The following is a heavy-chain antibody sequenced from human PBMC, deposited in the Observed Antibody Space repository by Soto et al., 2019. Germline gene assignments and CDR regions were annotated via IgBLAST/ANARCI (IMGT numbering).Heavy chain of an antibody. CDR1: GFTFSNFA. V-gene: IGHV3-23*01. CDR2: ISGSGGNT. CDR3: ANVRPQVVVPAAVDY. J-gene: IGHJ4*02. D-gene: IGHD2-2*01. Sequence: PGGSLRLSCAASGFTFSNFAMNWVRQAPGKGLEWVSAISGSGGNTYYADSVKGRFTISRDNSKNTLYLQMNSLRADDTAVYYCANVRPQVVVPAAVDYWGQGTLVTVSS.